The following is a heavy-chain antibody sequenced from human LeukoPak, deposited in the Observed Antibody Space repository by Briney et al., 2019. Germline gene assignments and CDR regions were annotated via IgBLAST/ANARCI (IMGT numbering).Heavy chain of an antibody. Sequence: SETLSLTCTVSGGSISSYYWSWIRQPPGKGLEWIGYAYYSGSTNYNPSLKSRVTISIDTSKSQFSLDLSSVTAADTAVYYCARNRVPVVGTYWYFDLWGRGTLVTVSS. CDR2: AYYSGST. CDR3: ARNRVPVVGTYWYFDL. CDR1: GGSISSYY. D-gene: IGHD2-2*01. J-gene: IGHJ2*01. V-gene: IGHV4-59*01.